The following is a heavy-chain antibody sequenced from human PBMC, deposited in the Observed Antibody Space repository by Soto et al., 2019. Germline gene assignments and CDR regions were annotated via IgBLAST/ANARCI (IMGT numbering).Heavy chain of an antibody. J-gene: IGHJ6*02. Sequence: ASVKVSCKASGYTFTSYYMHWVRQAPGQGLEWMGIINPSGGSTSYAQKFQGRVTMTRDTSTSTVYMELSSLRSEDTAVYYCARDLAPTGYYYGMDVWGQGTTVTVSS. CDR1: GYTFTSYY. V-gene: IGHV1-46*01. CDR2: INPSGGST. CDR3: ARDLAPTGYYYGMDV.